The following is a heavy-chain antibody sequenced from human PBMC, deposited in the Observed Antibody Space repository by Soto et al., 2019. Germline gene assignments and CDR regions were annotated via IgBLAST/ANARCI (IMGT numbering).Heavy chain of an antibody. Sequence: ASVKVSCKASGYTFTGYYMHWVRQAPGQGLEWMGWINPNSGGTNYAQKFQGRVTMTRDTSISTAYMELSRLRSDDTAVYYCARVNPYYDFWSGYPPPFYGMDVWGQGTTGTSP. CDR3: ARVNPYYDFWSGYPPPFYGMDV. CDR1: GYTFTGYY. J-gene: IGHJ6*02. V-gene: IGHV1-2*02. D-gene: IGHD3-3*01. CDR2: INPNSGGT.